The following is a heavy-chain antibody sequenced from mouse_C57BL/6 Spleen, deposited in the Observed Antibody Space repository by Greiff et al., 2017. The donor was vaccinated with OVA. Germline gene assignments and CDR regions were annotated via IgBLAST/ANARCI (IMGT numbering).Heavy chain of an antibody. CDR2: IDPSDSYT. Sequence: QVQLQQPGAELVKPGASVKLSCKASGYTFTSYWMQWVKQRPGQGLEWIGEIDPSDSYTNYNQKFKGKATLTVDTSSSTAYMQLSSLTSEDSAVYYSARGMDYDRDLFAYWGQGTLVTVSA. V-gene: IGHV1-50*01. D-gene: IGHD2-4*01. J-gene: IGHJ3*01. CDR3: ARGMDYDRDLFAY. CDR1: GYTFTSYW.